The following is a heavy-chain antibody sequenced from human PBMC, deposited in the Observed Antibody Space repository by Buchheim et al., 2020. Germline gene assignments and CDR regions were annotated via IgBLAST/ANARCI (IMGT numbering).Heavy chain of an antibody. CDR3: ARATPSFDY. Sequence: QVQLQQWGAGLLKPSETLSLTCTVSGGSISSYYWSWIRQPPGKGLEWIGYIYYGGSTNYNPSLKSRVTISVDTSKNQLPLKLSSVTDADTAVYYCARATPSFDYWGQGTL. J-gene: IGHJ4*02. CDR2: IYYGGST. CDR1: GGSISSYY. V-gene: IGHV4-59*01.